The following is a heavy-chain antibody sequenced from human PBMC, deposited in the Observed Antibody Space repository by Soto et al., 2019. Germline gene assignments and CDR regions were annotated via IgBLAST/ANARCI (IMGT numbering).Heavy chain of an antibody. J-gene: IGHJ1*01. CDR2: INPKNGGI. Sequence: ASVNVSCKSAGYTFTDFYIRWVRQVPGQGLECVGWINPKNGGINYAQKFQGRVTMTRDTSFNTSYMDLNRLNFDDSASYYCVRGGSILYLYLWGRGTQVTVS. CDR1: GYTFTDFY. CDR3: VRGGSILYLYL. V-gene: IGHV1-2*02. D-gene: IGHD2-2*02.